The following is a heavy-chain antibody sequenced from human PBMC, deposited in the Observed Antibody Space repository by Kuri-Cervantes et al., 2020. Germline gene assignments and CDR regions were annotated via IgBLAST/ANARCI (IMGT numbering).Heavy chain of an antibody. Sequence: SVKVSCKASGFTFTSSAVRWVRQARGQRLEWIGWFVVGSGNTNYAQKFQERVTITRDMSTSTAYMELSSLRSEDTAVYYCARDADFQWPDAFDIWGQGTMVTVSS. D-gene: IGHD6-19*01. V-gene: IGHV1-58*01. CDR2: FVVGSGNT. CDR1: GFTFTSSA. CDR3: ARDADFQWPDAFDI. J-gene: IGHJ3*02.